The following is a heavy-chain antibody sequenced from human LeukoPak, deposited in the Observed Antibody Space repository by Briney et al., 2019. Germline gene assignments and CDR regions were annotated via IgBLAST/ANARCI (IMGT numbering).Heavy chain of an antibody. CDR3: AKDRARGGTTDFDY. CDR1: GFTFSDYY. J-gene: IGHJ4*02. CDR2: IRASGGST. V-gene: IGHV3-23*01. Sequence: GGSLGLSCAASGFTFSDYYMSWIRQAPGKGLEWVSSIRASGGSTYYADSVKGRFTISRDNSKNTLFLQMNSLRAEDMAVYYCAKDRARGGTTDFDYWGQGTLVTVSS. D-gene: IGHD1-7*01.